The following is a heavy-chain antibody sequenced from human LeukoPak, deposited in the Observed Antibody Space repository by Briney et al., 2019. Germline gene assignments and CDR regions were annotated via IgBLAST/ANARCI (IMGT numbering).Heavy chain of an antibody. CDR2: IYYSGST. J-gene: IGHJ6*03. V-gene: IGHV4-59*08. Sequence: TPSETLSLTCTVSGGSIRGYYWSWIRQPPGKGLEWIADIYYSGSTNYNPSLKSRVTISLDTSKNQFSLKLSSVTAADTAVYYCAVGATRYYMDVWGKGTTVTVSS. D-gene: IGHD3-16*01. CDR1: GGSIRGYY. CDR3: AVGATRYYMDV.